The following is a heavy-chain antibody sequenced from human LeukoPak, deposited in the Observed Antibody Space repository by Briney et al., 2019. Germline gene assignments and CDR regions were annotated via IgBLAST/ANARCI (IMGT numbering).Heavy chain of an antibody. J-gene: IGHJ4*02. CDR2: ISGSGGST. D-gene: IGHD2-21*01. Sequence: GGSLRLSCAASGFTFSSNAMSWVRQAPGKGLEWVSAISGSGGSTYYADSVKGRFTISRDNSKNTLYLQMNSLRDEDTAVYYCARVWQDYSGVDYWGQGTLVTVSS. CDR3: ARVWQDYSGVDY. CDR1: GFTFSSNA. V-gene: IGHV3-23*01.